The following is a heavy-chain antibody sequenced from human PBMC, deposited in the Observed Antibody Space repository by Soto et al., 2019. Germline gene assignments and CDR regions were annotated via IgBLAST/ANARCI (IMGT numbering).Heavy chain of an antibody. D-gene: IGHD5-18*01. J-gene: IGHJ6*02. CDR1: GYTFTGYY. CDR2: INPNSGGT. Sequence: QVQLVQSGAEVKKPGASVKVSCKASGYTFTGYYMHWVRQAPGQGLEWMGWINPNSGGTNYAQKFQGWVTMTRDTSLSTAYMELSRLRSDDTAVYYCARDVTAMVRGYYYYGMDVWGQGTTVTVSS. V-gene: IGHV1-2*04. CDR3: ARDVTAMVRGYYYYGMDV.